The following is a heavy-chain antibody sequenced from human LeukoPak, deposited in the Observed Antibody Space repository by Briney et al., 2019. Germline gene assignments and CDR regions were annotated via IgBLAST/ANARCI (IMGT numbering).Heavy chain of an antibody. CDR1: GDSVSSNSAT. V-gene: IGHV6-1*01. J-gene: IGHJ4*02. CDR2: TYCRSKLYT. CDR3: ARIRAYTYGLDY. Sequence: SQTLSLTCAISGDSVSSNSATWHWIRQSPSRGLEWLGRTYCRSKLYTDYALSVKSRITITPDTSKNHFSLQLNSVTPDDTAVYYCARIRAYTYGLDYWGQGALVTVSS. D-gene: IGHD5-18*01.